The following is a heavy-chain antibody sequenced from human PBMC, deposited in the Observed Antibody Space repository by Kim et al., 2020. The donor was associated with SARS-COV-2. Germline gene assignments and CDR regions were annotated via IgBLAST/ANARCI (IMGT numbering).Heavy chain of an antibody. Sequence: GGSLRLSCAASGFPFSTDWMHWVRQAPGKGLMWVSRIDGSGTGTSYADSVKGRFTISRDSAKDTLYLQMNSLRADDTAVYYCVRAKYDGNCFEYWGQGTLVTVSS. CDR1: GFPFSTDW. CDR3: VRAKYDGNCFEY. V-gene: IGHV3-74*01. J-gene: IGHJ4*02. D-gene: IGHD3-22*01. CDR2: IDGSGTGT.